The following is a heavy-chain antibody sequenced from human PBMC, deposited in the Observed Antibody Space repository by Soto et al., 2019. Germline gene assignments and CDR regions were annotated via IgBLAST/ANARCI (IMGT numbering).Heavy chain of an antibody. CDR3: GRDRIAADGTWFAP. Sequence: QVQLQESGPGLVKPSGTLSLTCAVSGGSISSSNWWSWVRQPPGKGLAWIGEIYHSGSTNYNPSRKRRVTIYVDQSTSQSSLKLRPGTAADPAVYYCGRDRIAADGTWFAPWGQGTLVSVSS. V-gene: IGHV4-4*02. D-gene: IGHD6-13*01. CDR2: IYHSGST. J-gene: IGHJ5*02. CDR1: GGSISSSNW.